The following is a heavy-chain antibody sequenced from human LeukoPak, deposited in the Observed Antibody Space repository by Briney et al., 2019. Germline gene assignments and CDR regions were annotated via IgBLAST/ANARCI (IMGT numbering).Heavy chain of an antibody. CDR2: ISGSGGST. V-gene: IGHV3-23*01. CDR3: ANSPDDSSGYLTPTPNY. Sequence: HPGGSLRLSCAASGFTFNSYWMSWVRQAPGKGLEWVSAISGSGGSTYYADSVKGRFTISRDNSKNTLYLQMNSLRAEDTAVYYCANSPDDSSGYLTPTPNYWGQGTLVTVSS. D-gene: IGHD3-22*01. J-gene: IGHJ4*02. CDR1: GFTFNSYW.